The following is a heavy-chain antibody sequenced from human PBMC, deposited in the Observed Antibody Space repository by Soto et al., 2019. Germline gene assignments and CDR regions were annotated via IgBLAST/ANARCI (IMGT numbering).Heavy chain of an antibody. CDR1: GGTFSSYA. CDR3: ARGPRGGLELYHYFDY. J-gene: IGHJ4*02. CDR2: IIPVFGST. D-gene: IGHD2-15*01. V-gene: IGHV1-69*01. Sequence: QEQLVQSGAEVRKPGSSVRVSCKAAGGTFSSYAFTWVRQAPGPGVEWMGGIIPVFGSTSYAQKFQGRVTISADESTNTAYMELSSLRSEDTAVYYCARGPRGGLELYHYFDYWGQGTLVTVSS.